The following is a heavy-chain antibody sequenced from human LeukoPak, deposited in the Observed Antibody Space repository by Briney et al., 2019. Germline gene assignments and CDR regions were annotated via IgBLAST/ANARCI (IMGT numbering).Heavy chain of an antibody. J-gene: IGHJ6*02. Sequence: PGRSPRLSCAASGFNFNSYGMHWVRQAPGKGLEWVAVIWYDGSNKYYADSVKGRFTISRDNSKNTLYLQMNSLRAEDTAVYYSARAYLYRRSWYGYYYGTDVWGQGTTVTVSS. CDR2: IWYDGSNK. V-gene: IGHV3-33*01. D-gene: IGHD6-13*01. CDR3: ARAYLYRRSWYGYYYGTDV. CDR1: GFNFNSYG.